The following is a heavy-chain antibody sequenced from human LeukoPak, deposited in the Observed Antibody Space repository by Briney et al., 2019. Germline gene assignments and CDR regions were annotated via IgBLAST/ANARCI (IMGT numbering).Heavy chain of an antibody. CDR3: ARDMSGYSYGSDY. Sequence: PGGSLRLSCAASGFTFSTYGMHWVRQAPGKGLEWVALILSDESNAYYADSVQGRFTISRDNFNNTVYLQMNSLKAEDTAVYYCARDMSGYSYGSDYWGQGTLVTVSS. CDR2: ILSDESNA. V-gene: IGHV3-30*03. CDR1: GFTFSTYG. J-gene: IGHJ4*02. D-gene: IGHD5-18*01.